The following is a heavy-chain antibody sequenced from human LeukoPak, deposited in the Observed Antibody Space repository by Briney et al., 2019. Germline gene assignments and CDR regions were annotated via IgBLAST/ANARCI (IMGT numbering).Heavy chain of an antibody. V-gene: IGHV3-21*01. Sequence: PGGSLRLSCSASGFTFSDYDMNWVRQAPGEGLEWVSSISGLSSYTYYGESVKGRFSISRDNAKNSLYLQMNSLGAEDTATYYCGRAFPPLRTSSAGDLWGQGILVTVSS. D-gene: IGHD3-16*01. CDR3: GRAFPPLRTSSAGDL. CDR2: ISGLSSYT. CDR1: GFTFSDYD. J-gene: IGHJ4*02.